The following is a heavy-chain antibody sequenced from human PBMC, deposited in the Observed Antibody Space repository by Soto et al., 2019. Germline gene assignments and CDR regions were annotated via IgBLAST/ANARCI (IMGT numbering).Heavy chain of an antibody. Sequence: QVQLQESGPGLVKPSETLSLTCTVSGGSISSYFWSWIRQPPGKGLEWIGYIYDSESASYNPSLKSLVTMSLDTSNNQFSLKLTSVTAADTAVYYCARTNRGQGFDFWGQGTLVTVSS. D-gene: IGHD3-16*02. J-gene: IGHJ4*02. CDR2: IYDSESA. CDR3: ARTNRGQGFDF. V-gene: IGHV4-59*08. CDR1: GGSISSYF.